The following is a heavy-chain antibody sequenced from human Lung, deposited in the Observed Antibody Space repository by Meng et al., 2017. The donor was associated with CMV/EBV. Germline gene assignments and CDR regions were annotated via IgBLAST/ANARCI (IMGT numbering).Heavy chain of an antibody. V-gene: IGHV3-30*04. CDR3: ARDHTPTVTTVLFAS. CDR2: ISDDGTNK. CDR1: GFTFSSYA. J-gene: IGHJ4*02. Sequence: SLKISCAASGFTFSSYAMHWVRQAPGKGLEWVAVISDDGTNKYYADSVKGRFTISRDNSKNTLYLQVNSLRAEDTAVYYCARDHTPTVTTVLFASWGQGSXVNGAS. D-gene: IGHD4-17*01.